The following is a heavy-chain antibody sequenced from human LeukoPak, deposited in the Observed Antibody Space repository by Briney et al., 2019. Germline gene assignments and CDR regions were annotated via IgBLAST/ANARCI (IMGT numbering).Heavy chain of an antibody. D-gene: IGHD3-10*01. Sequence: GGSLRLSCAASGFTFVDYAMHRVRQAPGKGLEWVSLISWDGGSTYYADSVKGRFTISRDNSKNSLYLQMNSLRAEDTALYYCAKDGPFMVRGVILGGMDVWGKGTTVTVSS. CDR3: AKDGPFMVRGVILGGMDV. V-gene: IGHV3-43D*04. CDR1: GFTFVDYA. J-gene: IGHJ6*04. CDR2: ISWDGGST.